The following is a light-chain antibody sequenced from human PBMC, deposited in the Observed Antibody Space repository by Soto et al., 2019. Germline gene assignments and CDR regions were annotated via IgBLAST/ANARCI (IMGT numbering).Light chain of an antibody. J-gene: IGKJ5*01. CDR2: GAS. CDR1: QTVNKNY. CDR3: QQYSDLPMT. V-gene: IGKV3-20*01. Sequence: DSVLTQSPGTLSLSTGESAILACRASQTVNKNYLAWCQQKPGQAPRLLIYGASRRATGIPDRFSGSASGTDFTLTISRLEPEDFAVYFCQQYSDLPMTFGQGTRLEI.